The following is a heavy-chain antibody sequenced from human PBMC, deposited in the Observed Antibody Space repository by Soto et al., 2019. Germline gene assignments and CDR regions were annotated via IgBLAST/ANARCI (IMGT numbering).Heavy chain of an antibody. CDR1: GFSLSTSGVG. CDR3: AHSHSSGWYSFPYFDY. V-gene: IGHV2-5*02. CDR2: IYWDDDK. J-gene: IGHJ4*02. Sequence: QITLKESGPPLVKPTQTLTLTCTFSGFSLSTSGVGVGWIRQPPGKGLELLALIYWDDDKRYSPSLKSRLSTTKDTSKSQVVLTMTNMDPVDTATFYCAHSHSSGWYSFPYFDYWGQGTLVTVSS. D-gene: IGHD6-19*01.